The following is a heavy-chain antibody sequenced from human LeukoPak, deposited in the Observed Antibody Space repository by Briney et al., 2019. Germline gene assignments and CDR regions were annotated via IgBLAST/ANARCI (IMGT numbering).Heavy chain of an antibody. CDR2: IKEDGSEK. Sequence: GGSLRLSCAASGFTFSSYWMTWVRQAPRKGLEWVAHIKEDGSEKYYVDSVTGRFTISRDNAKNSLFLQMSSLRADDTAVYYCARGGIRGVLMEYWGQGTLVTVSS. CDR1: GFTFSSYW. D-gene: IGHD3-10*01. CDR3: ARGGIRGVLMEY. V-gene: IGHV3-7*05. J-gene: IGHJ4*02.